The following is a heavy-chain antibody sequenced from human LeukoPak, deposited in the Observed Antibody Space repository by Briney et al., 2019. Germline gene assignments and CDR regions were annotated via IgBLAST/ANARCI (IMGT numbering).Heavy chain of an antibody. CDR1: GFTFSSYN. CDR2: ISSSSNYI. V-gene: IGHV3-21*01. Sequence: TGGSLRLSCAASGFTFSSYNMNWVRQAPGKGLEWVSSISSSSNYIYYADSVKGRFTISRDNSKNTLYLQVNSLRAEDTAVYYCAKAAPYGSGSYYNYPDPFDYWGQGTLVTVSS. J-gene: IGHJ4*02. CDR3: AKAAPYGSGSYYNYPDPFDY. D-gene: IGHD3-10*01.